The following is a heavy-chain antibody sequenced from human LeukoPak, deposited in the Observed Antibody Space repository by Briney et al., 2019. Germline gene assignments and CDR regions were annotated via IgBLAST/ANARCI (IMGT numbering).Heavy chain of an antibody. D-gene: IGHD3-22*01. J-gene: IGHJ6*03. CDR1: GGSISSSSYY. Sequence: PSETLSLTCTVSGGSISSSSYYWGWIRQPPGKGLEWIGSIYYSGSTYYNPSLKSRVTISVDTSKNQFSLKLSSVTAADTAVYYCASHYYDSSGYYYYYYYMDVWGKGTTVTVSS. V-gene: IGHV4-39*01. CDR3: ASHYYDSSGYYYYYYYMDV. CDR2: IYYSGST.